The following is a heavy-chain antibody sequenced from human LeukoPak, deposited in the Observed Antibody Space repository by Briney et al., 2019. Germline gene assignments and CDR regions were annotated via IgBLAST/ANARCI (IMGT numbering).Heavy chain of an antibody. D-gene: IGHD6-13*01. CDR1: GYTFTSYG. Sequence: ASVKVSCKASGYTFTSYGISWVRQAPGQGLEWMGWISAYNGNTNYAQKLQGRVTMTTDASTSTAYMELRSLRSDDTAVYYRARDGQQLVRFDYWGQGTLVTVSS. CDR3: ARDGQQLVRFDY. J-gene: IGHJ4*02. CDR2: ISAYNGNT. V-gene: IGHV1-18*01.